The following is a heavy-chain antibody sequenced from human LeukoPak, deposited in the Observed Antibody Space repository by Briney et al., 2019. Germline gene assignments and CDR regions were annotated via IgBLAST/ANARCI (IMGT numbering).Heavy chain of an antibody. V-gene: IGHV4-59*06. CDR1: GGSISSYY. CDR2: IYYSGST. D-gene: IGHD2-2*01. Sequence: SETLSLTCTVSGGSISSYYWSWIRQHPGKGLEWIGYIYYSGSTYYNPSLKSRVTISVDTSKNQFSLKLSSVTAADTAVYYCARDTLFRSTSYYYYMDVWGKGTTVTVSS. J-gene: IGHJ6*03. CDR3: ARDTLFRSTSYYYYMDV.